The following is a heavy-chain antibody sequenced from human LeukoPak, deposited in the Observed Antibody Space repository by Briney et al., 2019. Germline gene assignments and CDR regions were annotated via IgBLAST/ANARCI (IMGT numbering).Heavy chain of an antibody. J-gene: IGHJ1*01. CDR1: GFAFSSYS. CDR3: ARDAAYDFQNPYRYFQH. V-gene: IGHV3-21*01. Sequence: GGALRLSCAASGFAFSSYSMNWVRPAPGEGLEWVSSISSSSSYIYYADSVKGRFTISRDNAKNSLYLQMNSLRAEDTAVYYCARDAAYDFQNPYRYFQHWGQGTLVTVSS. CDR2: ISSSSSYI. D-gene: IGHD3-3*01.